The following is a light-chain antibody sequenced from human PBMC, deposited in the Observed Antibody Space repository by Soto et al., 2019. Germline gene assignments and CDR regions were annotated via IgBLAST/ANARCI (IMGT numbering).Light chain of an antibody. CDR3: SSYTRTSISV. CDR1: NSDIGGYNY. V-gene: IGLV2-14*03. CDR2: DVI. Sequence: QLVLTQPASVSGSPGQSVTISCTGTNSDIGGYNYVSWYQQHPGKAPKLLIYDVINRPSGLSSRFSGSKSGNTASLTISGLQAEDEADYYCSSYTRTSISVFGTGTKLTVL. J-gene: IGLJ1*01.